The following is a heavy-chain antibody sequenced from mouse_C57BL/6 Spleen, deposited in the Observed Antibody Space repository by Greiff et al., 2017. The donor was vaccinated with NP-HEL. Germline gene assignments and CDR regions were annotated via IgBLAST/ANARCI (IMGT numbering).Heavy chain of an antibody. Sequence: EVQLQQSGPELVKPGASVKIPCKASGYTFTDYNMDWVKQSHGKSLEWIGDINPNNGGTIYNQKFKGKATLTVDKSSSTAYMELRSLTSEDTAVYYWAREGGYEPFAYWGQGTLVTVSA. D-gene: IGHD2-2*01. J-gene: IGHJ3*01. V-gene: IGHV1-18*01. CDR1: GYTFTDYN. CDR2: INPNNGGT. CDR3: AREGGYEPFAY.